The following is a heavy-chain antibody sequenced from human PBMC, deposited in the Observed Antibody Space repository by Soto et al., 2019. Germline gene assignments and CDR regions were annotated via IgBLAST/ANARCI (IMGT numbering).Heavy chain of an antibody. CDR2: IWYDGNNK. CDR1: GFTFSSYP. V-gene: IGHV3-33*01. D-gene: IGHD3-3*01. Sequence: QVQLVESGGGVVQPGRFLSLSSAASGFTFSSYPMYWVRQAQGKGLEWVAVIWYDGNNKFHADSLKGRFTISRDNSKNTLYLQMNSLRAEDTAVYYCARGGFWRDNWGQGTLVTVSS. CDR3: ARGGFWRDN. J-gene: IGHJ4*02.